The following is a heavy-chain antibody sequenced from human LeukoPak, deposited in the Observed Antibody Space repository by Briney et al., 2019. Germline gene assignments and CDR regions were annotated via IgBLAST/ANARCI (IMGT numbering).Heavy chain of an antibody. V-gene: IGHV3-23*01. J-gene: IGHJ4*02. CDR3: AKMTRTGIAAAGGFDY. CDR2: ISGSDGST. Sequence: GGSLRLSCAASGFTFSSYAMSWVRQAPGKGLEWVSAISGSDGSTYYADSVKCRFTISRDNSKNTLYLQMNSLRAEDTAVYYCAKMTRTGIAAAGGFDYWGQGTLVTVSS. D-gene: IGHD6-13*01. CDR1: GFTFSSYA.